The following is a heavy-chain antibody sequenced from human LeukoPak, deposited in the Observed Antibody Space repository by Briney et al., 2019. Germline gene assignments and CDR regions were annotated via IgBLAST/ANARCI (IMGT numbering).Heavy chain of an antibody. Sequence: GGALRLSCAASGFSFSVSWMTWVRQAPGRGQELVGNVDPDRNTHNYVDSVKGRFTFSRDNARNSLYLQMNGLRAEDTAVYYCARDPAYGALDYWGQGTLVTVSS. CDR1: GFSFSVSW. D-gene: IGHD4-17*01. CDR3: ARDPAYGALDY. CDR2: VDPDRNTH. J-gene: IGHJ4*02. V-gene: IGHV3-7*01.